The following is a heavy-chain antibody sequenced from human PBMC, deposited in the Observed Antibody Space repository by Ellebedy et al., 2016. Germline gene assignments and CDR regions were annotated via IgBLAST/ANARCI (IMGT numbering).Heavy chain of an antibody. D-gene: IGHD2-15*01. J-gene: IGHJ4*02. CDR2: ISYDGSNK. Sequence: GGSLRLSCAASGFTFSSYAMHWVRQAPGKGLEWVAVISYDGSNKYYADSVKGRFTISRDNSKNTLYLQMNSLRAEDTAVYYCAREGRIRDIVVVVAANFFDYWGQGTLVTVSS. CDR3: AREGRIRDIVVVVAANFFDY. V-gene: IGHV3-30-3*01. CDR1: GFTFSSYA.